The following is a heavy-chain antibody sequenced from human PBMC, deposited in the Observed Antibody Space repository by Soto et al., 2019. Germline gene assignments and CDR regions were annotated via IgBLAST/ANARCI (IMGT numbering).Heavy chain of an antibody. V-gene: IGHV4-34*01. D-gene: IGHD6-19*01. CDR2: INHSGST. CDR1: GGAFSGYY. J-gene: IGHJ4*02. Sequence: SETLSLTCAVYGGAFSGYYWSWIRQPPGKGLEWIGEINHSGSTNYNPSLKSRVTISVDTSKNQFSLKLSSVTAADTAVYYCARTSPSGWSFRLHHYFDYWGQGTLVTVSS. CDR3: ARTSPSGWSFRLHHYFDY.